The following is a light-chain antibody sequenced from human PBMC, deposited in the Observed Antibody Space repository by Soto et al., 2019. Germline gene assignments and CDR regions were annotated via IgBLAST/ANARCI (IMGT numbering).Light chain of an antibody. CDR3: QQYDKSPRT. V-gene: IGKV3-20*01. Sequence: EIMLTQSPGTLSLSPGERGTLSCRASQSVNSNYLAWYQQKPGQGPRVLIYGASSRATGIPDMFSGSGSGTDFTLTISRLAPEDFAVYCCQQYDKSPRTFGQGTKVEIK. CDR1: QSVNSNY. CDR2: GAS. J-gene: IGKJ1*01.